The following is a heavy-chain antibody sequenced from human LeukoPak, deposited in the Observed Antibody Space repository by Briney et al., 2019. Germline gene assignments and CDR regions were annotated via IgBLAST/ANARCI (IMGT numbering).Heavy chain of an antibody. J-gene: IGHJ4*02. Sequence: SETLSLTCTVSGGSISSYYWSWIRQPPGKGLEWIGYIYYSGSTNYNPSLKSRVTISVDTSKNQFSLKLSSVTAADTAVYYCARLGCSGGSCYSVYFDYWGQGNLVTVSS. V-gene: IGHV4-59*01. CDR2: IYYSGST. D-gene: IGHD2-15*01. CDR1: GGSISSYY. CDR3: ARLGCSGGSCYSVYFDY.